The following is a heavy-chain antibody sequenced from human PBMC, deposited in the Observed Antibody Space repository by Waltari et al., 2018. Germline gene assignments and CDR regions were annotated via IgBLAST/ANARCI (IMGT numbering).Heavy chain of an antibody. J-gene: IGHJ6*02. Sequence: QVQLQQWGAGLLKPSETLSLTCAVYGGSFSGYYWSWIRQPPGKGLEWIGEINHSGSTNSNPSLKSRVTISVDTSKNQFSLKLSAVTAADTAVYYCARAGSSGNGMDVWGQGTTVTVSS. CDR3: ARAGSSGNGMDV. CDR2: INHSGST. CDR1: GGSFSGYY. V-gene: IGHV4-34*01. D-gene: IGHD6-13*01.